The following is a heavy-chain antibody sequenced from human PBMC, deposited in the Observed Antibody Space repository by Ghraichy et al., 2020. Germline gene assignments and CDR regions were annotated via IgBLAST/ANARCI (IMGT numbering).Heavy chain of an antibody. Sequence: ASVKVSCKASGYTFTSYGISWVRQAPGQGLEWMGWISAYNGNTNYAQKLQGRVTMTTDTSTSTAYMELRSLRSDDTAVYYCARENTAIAVAGSRYNWFDPWGQGTLVTVSS. CDR1: GYTFTSYG. V-gene: IGHV1-18*04. J-gene: IGHJ5*02. CDR2: ISAYNGNT. CDR3: ARENTAIAVAGSRYNWFDP. D-gene: IGHD6-19*01.